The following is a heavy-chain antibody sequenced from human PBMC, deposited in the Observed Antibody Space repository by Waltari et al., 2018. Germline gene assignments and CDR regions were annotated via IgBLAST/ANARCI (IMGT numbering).Heavy chain of an antibody. Sequence: QVQLQESGPGLVKPSQTLSLTCTVSGGSISSGSYYWSWIRQPAGKGLEWIGDIYTSGSTNYNPSLQSRVTISVDTSKNQFSLKLSSVTAADTAVYYCARDGSGSPVNWFDPWGQGTLVTVSS. J-gene: IGHJ5*02. CDR1: GGSISSGSYY. V-gene: IGHV4-61*09. D-gene: IGHD1-26*01. CDR2: IYTSGST. CDR3: ARDGSGSPVNWFDP.